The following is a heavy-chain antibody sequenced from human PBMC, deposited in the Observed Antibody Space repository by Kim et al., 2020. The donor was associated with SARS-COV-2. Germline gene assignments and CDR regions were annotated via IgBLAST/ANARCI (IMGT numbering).Heavy chain of an antibody. V-gene: IGHV3-7*01. D-gene: IGHD3-3*01. J-gene: IGHJ4*02. Sequence: KYYVDSVKGRVTISRDNAKNSLYLQMSSLRAEDPAVYYCARDVPGFWSGYDWGQGTLVTVSS. CDR3: ARDVPGFWSGYD. CDR2: K.